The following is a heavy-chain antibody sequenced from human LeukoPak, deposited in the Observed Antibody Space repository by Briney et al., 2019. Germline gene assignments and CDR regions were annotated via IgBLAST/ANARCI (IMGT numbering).Heavy chain of an antibody. CDR1: GDSVSSNSAA. D-gene: IGHD6-19*01. V-gene: IGHV6-1*01. CDR3: ARGLRAVAGTSYWFDP. Sequence: SQTLSLTCAISGDSVSSNSAAWNWIRQSPSRGLEWLGRTYSRSKWYNDYAVSVKSRITINPDTSKNQFSLQLNSVTPEDTAVYYCARGLRAVAGTSYWFDPWGQGTLVTVSS. CDR2: TYSRSKWYN. J-gene: IGHJ5*02.